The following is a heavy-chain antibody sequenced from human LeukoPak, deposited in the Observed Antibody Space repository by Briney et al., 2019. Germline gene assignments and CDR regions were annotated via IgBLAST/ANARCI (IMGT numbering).Heavy chain of an antibody. CDR1: GFTYDDHA. Sequence: GGSLRLSCAASGFTYDDHAMHWVRQAPGKGLEWVSLISGDGGSTYYADSVKGRFTISRDNSKNSLYLQMNSLRTEDTALYYCAKDIGQLAFNFDYWGQGTLVTVSS. V-gene: IGHV3-43*02. CDR2: ISGDGGST. J-gene: IGHJ4*02. D-gene: IGHD6-6*01. CDR3: AKDIGQLAFNFDY.